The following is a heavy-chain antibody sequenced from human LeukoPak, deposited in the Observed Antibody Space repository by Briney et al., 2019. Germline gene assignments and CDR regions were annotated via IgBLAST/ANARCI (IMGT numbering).Heavy chain of an antibody. CDR1: GFTFSSYA. D-gene: IGHD3-16*01. Sequence: PGGSLRLSCAASGFTFSSYAMSWVRQAPGKGLVWVSRINTDGSSTNYADSVKGRFTISRDNAKNTVYLQMNSLRAEDTAVYYCANGALRLYYIDVWGQGTLVTVSS. CDR2: INTDGSST. J-gene: IGHJ4*02. V-gene: IGHV3-74*01. CDR3: ANGALRLYYIDV.